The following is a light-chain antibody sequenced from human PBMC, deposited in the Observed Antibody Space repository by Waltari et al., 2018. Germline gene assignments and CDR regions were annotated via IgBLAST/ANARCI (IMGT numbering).Light chain of an antibody. V-gene: IGLV3-21*03. CDR2: DDS. CDR1: VVGSKS. CDR3: QVYYTNSDHVV. Sequence: SYVLTQLPSVSVAPGKTARIICGGKVVGSKSVHWYQQKPGQAPVLIVYDDSEPPSGIPERFSGSKSGDTATLTVSRVEAGDEADYYCQVYYTNSDHVVFGGGTKLTVL. J-gene: IGLJ2*01.